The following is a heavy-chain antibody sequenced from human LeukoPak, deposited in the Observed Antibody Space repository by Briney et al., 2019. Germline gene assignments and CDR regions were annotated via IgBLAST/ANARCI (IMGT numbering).Heavy chain of an antibody. CDR1: GFTFITYW. CDR2: IKSDDSST. J-gene: IGHJ4*02. V-gene: IGHV3-74*01. CDR3: AGGFTYFDY. Sequence: SGGSLRLSRAASGFTFITYWMHWVRQAPGKGLVWVSNIKSDDSSTTYADSVKGRFTISRDNAKNTLYLQMNSLRAEDTAVYYCAGGFTYFDYWGQGTLVTVSS.